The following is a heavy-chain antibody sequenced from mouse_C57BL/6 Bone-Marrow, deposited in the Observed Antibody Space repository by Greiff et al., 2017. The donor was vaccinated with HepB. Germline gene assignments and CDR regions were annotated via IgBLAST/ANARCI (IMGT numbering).Heavy chain of an antibody. Sequence: EVNVVDSGGGLVKPGGSLKLSCAASGFTFSSYAMSWVRQTPEKRLEWVATISDGGSYTYYPDNVKGRFTISRDNAKNNLYLQMSHLKSEDTAMYYCARDAWVYAMDYWGQGTSVTVSS. J-gene: IGHJ4*01. D-gene: IGHD4-1*01. CDR2: ISDGGSYT. CDR1: GFTFSSYA. CDR3: ARDAWVYAMDY. V-gene: IGHV5-4*01.